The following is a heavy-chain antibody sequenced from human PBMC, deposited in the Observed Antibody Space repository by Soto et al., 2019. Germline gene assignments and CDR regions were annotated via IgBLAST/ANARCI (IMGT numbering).Heavy chain of an antibody. V-gene: IGHV4-59*01. J-gene: IGHJ4*02. CDR3: ARSYCSGGSCFAAWDVRGYYFDY. CDR1: GGSISSYY. Sequence: SETLSLTCTVSGGSISSYYWSWIRQPPGKGLEWIEYIYYSGSTNYNPSLKSRVTISVDTSKNQFSLKLSSVTAADTAVFYCARSYCSGGSCFAAWDVRGYYFDYWGQGTLVTVSS. D-gene: IGHD2-15*01. CDR2: IYYSGST.